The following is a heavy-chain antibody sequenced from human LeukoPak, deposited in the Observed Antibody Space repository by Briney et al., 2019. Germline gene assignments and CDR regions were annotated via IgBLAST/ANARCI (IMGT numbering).Heavy chain of an antibody. CDR2: IIPILGIA. CDR3: ARDDADVFAIFDY. Sequence: ASVKVSCKASGYTFTGYYMHWVRQAPGQGLEWMGRIIPILGIANYAQKFQGRVTITADKSTSTAYMELSSLRSEDTAVYYCARDDADVFAIFDYWGQGTLVTVSS. D-gene: IGHD2-21*01. CDR1: GYTFTGYY. V-gene: IGHV1-69*04. J-gene: IGHJ4*02.